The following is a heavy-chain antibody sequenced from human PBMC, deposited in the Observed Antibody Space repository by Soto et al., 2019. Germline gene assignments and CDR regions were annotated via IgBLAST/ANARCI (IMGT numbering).Heavy chain of an antibody. V-gene: IGHV4-59*01. CDR2: IYYRGST. CDR1: GGSISSYY. CDR3: ARGAGYSSSPFDY. Sequence: SETLSLTCTVSGGSISSYYWSWIRQPPGKGLEWIGYIYYRGSTNYNPSLKRRVTISVDTYKNQFSLKLSSATAADTAVYYCARGAGYSSSPFDYWGQGTLVTVSS. J-gene: IGHJ4*02. D-gene: IGHD6-13*01.